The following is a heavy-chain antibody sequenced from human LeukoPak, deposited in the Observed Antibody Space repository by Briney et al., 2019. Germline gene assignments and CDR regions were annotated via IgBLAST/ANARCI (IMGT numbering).Heavy chain of an antibody. CDR2: IYHSGST. CDR1: GGSISSSSYY. Sequence: PSETLSLTCTVSGGSISSSSYYWGWIRQPPGKGLEWIGSIYHSGSTYYNPSLKSRVTISVDTSKNQFSLRLSSVTAADTAVYYCARADYSSTWSHDYYYMDVWGKGTTVTVSS. CDR3: ARADYSSTWSHDYYYMDV. J-gene: IGHJ6*03. D-gene: IGHD6-13*01. V-gene: IGHV4-39*07.